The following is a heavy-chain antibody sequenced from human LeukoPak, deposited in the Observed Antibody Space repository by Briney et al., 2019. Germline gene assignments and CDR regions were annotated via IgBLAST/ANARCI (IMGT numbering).Heavy chain of an antibody. CDR3: AKDIVVVPAALGLDY. V-gene: IGHV3-7*01. J-gene: IGHJ4*02. CDR2: VKQEGSEK. Sequence: GGCLSLACAAAAFICGSYLMTWVRQAAGKGLGWVANVKQEGSEKYYVDSVKGRFTISRDNAKNSLYLQMNSLRAEDTAVYYCAKDIVVVPAALGLDYWGQGTLVTVSS. CDR1: AFICGSYL. D-gene: IGHD2-2*01.